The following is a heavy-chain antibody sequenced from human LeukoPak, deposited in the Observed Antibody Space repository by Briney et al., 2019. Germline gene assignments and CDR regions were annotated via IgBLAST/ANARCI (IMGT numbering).Heavy chain of an antibody. CDR2: INHSGST. CDR1: GGSSSGYY. V-gene: IGHV4-34*01. CDR3: ARRGGGFYGSVPRGWFDP. Sequence: SETLSLTCAVYGGSSSGYYWSWIHQPPGKRLKRIGEINHSGSTNYNPSLKSRVTISVDTSKNQFSLKLSSVTAADPAVYYCARRGGGFYGSVPRGWFDPWGQGTLVTVSS. J-gene: IGHJ5*02. D-gene: IGHD3-10*01.